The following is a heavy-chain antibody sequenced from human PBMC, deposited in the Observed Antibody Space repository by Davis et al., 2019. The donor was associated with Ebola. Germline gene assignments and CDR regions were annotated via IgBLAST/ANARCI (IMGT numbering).Heavy chain of an antibody. Sequence: GESLKISCAASGFTFSNAWMSWVRQAPGKGLEWVGRIKSKTDGGTTDYAAPVKGRFTISRDDSKNTLYLQMNSLKTEDTAVYYCTTYILTGYRAFDIWGQGTMVTVSS. V-gene: IGHV3-15*01. J-gene: IGHJ3*02. CDR3: TTYILTGYRAFDI. D-gene: IGHD3-9*01. CDR2: IKSKTDGGTT. CDR1: GFTFSNAW.